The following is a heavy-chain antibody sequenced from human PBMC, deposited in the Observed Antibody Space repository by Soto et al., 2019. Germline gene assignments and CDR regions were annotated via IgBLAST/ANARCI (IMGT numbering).Heavy chain of an antibody. CDR2: ISGSSSTI. CDR3: AGDYYDFWSGFLDY. Sequence: PGGSLRLSCAGSGFTFSRYSMNWVRQAPGKGLEWVSYISGSSSTIYYKDSVKGRFTISRDNAKNSLYLQMNSLRAEDTAVYYCAGDYYDFWSGFLDYWGQGTLVTVSS. J-gene: IGHJ4*02. CDR1: GFTFSRYS. D-gene: IGHD3-3*01. V-gene: IGHV3-48*01.